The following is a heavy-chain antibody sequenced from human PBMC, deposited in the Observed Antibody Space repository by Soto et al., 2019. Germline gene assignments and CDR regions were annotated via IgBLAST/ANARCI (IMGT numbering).Heavy chain of an antibody. V-gene: IGHV4-30-4*02. CDR1: GVSISSGDNY. D-gene: IGHD3-3*01. CDR2: IYYSKNT. Sequence: SEALSLTCTVSGVSISSGDNYWSWIRQPPGKGLEWIGYIYYSKNTYSNPSLKSRVTISVDTSKKQFSLKLSSVTAADTAVYYCARMSGYYKGWFDPWGQGTLVNVSS. J-gene: IGHJ5*02. CDR3: ARMSGYYKGWFDP.